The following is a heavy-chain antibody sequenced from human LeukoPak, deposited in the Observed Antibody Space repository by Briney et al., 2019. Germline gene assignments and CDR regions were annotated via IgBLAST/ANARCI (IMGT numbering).Heavy chain of an antibody. Sequence: PGGSLRLSCAASGFTFSSYGMHWVRQAPGKGLEWVAVISYDGSNKYYADSVKGRFTISRDNSKNTLYLQMNSLRAEDTAVYYCAKYKNGRQLAEGAFDIWGQGTMVTVSS. J-gene: IGHJ3*02. V-gene: IGHV3-33*06. CDR1: GFTFSSYG. CDR3: AKYKNGRQLAEGAFDI. CDR2: ISYDGSNK. D-gene: IGHD6-13*01.